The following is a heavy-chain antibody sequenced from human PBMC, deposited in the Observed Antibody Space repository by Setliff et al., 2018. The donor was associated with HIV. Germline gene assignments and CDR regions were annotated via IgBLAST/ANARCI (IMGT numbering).Heavy chain of an antibody. D-gene: IGHD6-19*01. J-gene: IGHJ4*02. Sequence: SGGSLRLSCAASGFVFSSFNMNWVRQAPGKGLEWVSYISGSSSTIYYADSVKGRLTISRDNSKNTLYLQMNSLRVEDTAVYYCVKWAVDLSQWRAYFDYWGQGSLVTVSS. CDR3: VKWAVDLSQWRAYFDY. CDR1: GFVFSSFN. CDR2: ISGSSSTI. V-gene: IGHV3-48*01.